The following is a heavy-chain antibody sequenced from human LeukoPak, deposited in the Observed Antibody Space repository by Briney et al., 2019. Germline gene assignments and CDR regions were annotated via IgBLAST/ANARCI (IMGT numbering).Heavy chain of an antibody. J-gene: IGHJ5*02. D-gene: IGHD2-2*01. CDR2: IYYSGST. CDR1: GGSISSSSYY. CDR3: ARQYCSSTSCESEWFDP. V-gene: IGHV4-39*01. Sequence: SETLSLTCTVSGGSISSSSYYWGWIRQPPGKGLEWIGSIYYSGSTYYNPSLKSRVTISVDTSKNQFSLKLSSVTAADTAVYYCARQYCSSTSCESEWFDPWGQGTLVTVSS.